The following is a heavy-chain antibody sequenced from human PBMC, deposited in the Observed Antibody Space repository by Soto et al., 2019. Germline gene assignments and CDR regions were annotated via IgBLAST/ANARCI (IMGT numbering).Heavy chain of an antibody. CDR2: IIPIFGTA. Sequence: SVKVSCKASGGTFSSYAISWVRQAPGQGLEWMGGIIPIFGTANYAQKFQGRVTVTADESTSTAYMELSSLRSEDTAVYYCAGEGGEAYYYSGMDGGGKGTRVTFPS. CDR1: GGTFSSYA. V-gene: IGHV1-69*13. J-gene: IGHJ6*04. D-gene: IGHD3-16*01. CDR3: AGEGGEAYYYSGMDG.